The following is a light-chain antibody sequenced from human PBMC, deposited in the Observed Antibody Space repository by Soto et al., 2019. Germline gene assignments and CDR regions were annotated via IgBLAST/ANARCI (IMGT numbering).Light chain of an antibody. CDR1: SSDVGGYNS. CDR3: TSYTSSRTTV. CDR2: DVT. Sequence: QSALTQPASVSGSPGQSITISCTGTSSDVGGYNSVSWYRQYPGKAPKLIIFDVTDRPSGISTRFSGSKSGNTASLTISGLQAEDEAVFYCTSYTSSRTTVFGTGTKVTVL. J-gene: IGLJ1*01. V-gene: IGLV2-14*01.